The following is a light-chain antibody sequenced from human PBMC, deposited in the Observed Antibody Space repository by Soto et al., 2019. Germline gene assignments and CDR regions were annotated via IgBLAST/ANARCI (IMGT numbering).Light chain of an antibody. V-gene: IGKV3-15*01. Sequence: EIVMTQSPATLSVSPGERATLSCRASQSVSSTLAWYQQIPGQAPRLLLYGTSTRATGIPARFSGSGSRTEFTLTISSLQSEDFAFYYCQQYYQWPLTFGGGTKVEVK. CDR1: QSVSST. J-gene: IGKJ4*02. CDR3: QQYYQWPLT. CDR2: GTS.